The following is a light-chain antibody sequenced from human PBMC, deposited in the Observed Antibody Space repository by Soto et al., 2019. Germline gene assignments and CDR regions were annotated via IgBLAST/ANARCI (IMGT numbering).Light chain of an antibody. Sequence: EVVLTQSPATLSSSPGERATLSCRASQSVDSFFAWYQQKPGRTPRLLIYDVSKRATGVPARFSGSGSETDFTLTIRSLEPEDFDVYYCRQRSLPPWTFGQGTHIEIK. CDR1: QSVDSF. CDR3: RQRSLPPWT. CDR2: DVS. J-gene: IGKJ2*01. V-gene: IGKV3-11*01.